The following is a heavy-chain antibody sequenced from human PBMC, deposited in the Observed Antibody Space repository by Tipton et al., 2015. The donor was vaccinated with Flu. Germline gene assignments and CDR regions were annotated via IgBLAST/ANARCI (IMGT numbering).Heavy chain of an antibody. CDR2: IYYSGST. CDR1: GGSISSSSYY. Sequence: TLSLTFTVSGGSISSSSYYWGWIRQPPGKGLEWIGSIYYSGSTYYNPSLKSRVTISVDTSKNQFSLKLSSVTAADTAVYYCARDRIAVAGNYFDYWGQGTLVTVSS. CDR3: ARDRIAVAGNYFDY. D-gene: IGHD6-19*01. V-gene: IGHV4-39*07. J-gene: IGHJ4*02.